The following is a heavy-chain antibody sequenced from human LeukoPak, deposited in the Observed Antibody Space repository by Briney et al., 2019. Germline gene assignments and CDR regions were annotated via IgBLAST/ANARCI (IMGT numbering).Heavy chain of an antibody. J-gene: IGHJ4*02. CDR1: GGSISSYY. D-gene: IGHD6-13*01. Sequence: KPSETLSLTCTVSGGSISSYYWNWIRQPPGKGLGWIGYIYYSGSTNYNPSLKSRVTISVDTSKNQFSLKLSSVTAADTAMYYCATVPPVRAATGTGFSFDYWGQGTLVTVSS. V-gene: IGHV4-59*01. CDR2: IYYSGST. CDR3: ATVPPVRAATGTGFSFDY.